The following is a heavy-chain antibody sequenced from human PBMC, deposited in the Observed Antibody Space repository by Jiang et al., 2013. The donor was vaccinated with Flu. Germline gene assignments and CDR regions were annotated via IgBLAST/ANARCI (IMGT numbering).Heavy chain of an antibody. D-gene: IGHD3-10*01. CDR3: ARRVLLWFGDPSQRYNWFDP. J-gene: IGHJ5*02. V-gene: IGHV4-39*01. CDR2: IYYMGAP. Sequence: SIYYMGAPTTTRPSKSRVTISVDTSKNQFSLKLSSVTAADTAVYYCARRVLLWFGDPSQRYNWFDPWGQGTLVTVSS.